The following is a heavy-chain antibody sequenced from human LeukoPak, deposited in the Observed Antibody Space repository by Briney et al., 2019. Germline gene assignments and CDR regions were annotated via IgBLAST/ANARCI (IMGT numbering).Heavy chain of an antibody. Sequence: GGSLRLSCAASGFTFSDYYMSWIRQAPGKGLEWVSYISSSGNTKYYADSVRGRFTISGDNAKNSLYLQMNSLRAEDTAVYYCPRGSEWDLLGSCDYWGQGTLVTVSS. CDR3: PRGSEWDLLGSCDY. D-gene: IGHD1-26*01. V-gene: IGHV3-11*04. J-gene: IGHJ4*02. CDR1: GFTFSDYY. CDR2: ISSSGNTK.